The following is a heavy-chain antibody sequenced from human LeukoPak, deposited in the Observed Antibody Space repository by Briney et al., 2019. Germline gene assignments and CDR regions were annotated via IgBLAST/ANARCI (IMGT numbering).Heavy chain of an antibody. J-gene: IGHJ4*02. Sequence: GGSLRLSCAASGYTFDDYAMHWVRQAPGKGLEWVSGISWNSGSIGYEDFVKGRFTISRDNAKNSLYLQMNSLRAEDTALYYCATDREYSSSWYYFDYWGQGTLVTVSS. CDR1: GYTFDDYA. D-gene: IGHD6-13*01. CDR2: ISWNSGSI. V-gene: IGHV3-9*01. CDR3: ATDREYSSSWYYFDY.